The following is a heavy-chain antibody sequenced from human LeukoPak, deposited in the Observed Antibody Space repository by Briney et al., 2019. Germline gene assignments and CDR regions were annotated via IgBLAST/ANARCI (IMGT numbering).Heavy chain of an antibody. CDR3: AKEGTAPPIDY. Sequence: PGGSLRLSCAAAGFAFSNYGMRWVRQAPVKGLAGVAFIPNDGSNKYYADSAKGRLTISRDNSKNTLYLQMNSLGVEDTAVYYCAKEGTAPPIDYCGQGTLVIVSS. CDR1: GFAFSNYG. J-gene: IGHJ4*02. D-gene: IGHD1-1*01. CDR2: IPNDGSNK. V-gene: IGHV3-30*02.